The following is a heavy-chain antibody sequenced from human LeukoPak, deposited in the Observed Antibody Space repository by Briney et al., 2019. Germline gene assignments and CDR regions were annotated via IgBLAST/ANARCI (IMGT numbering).Heavy chain of an antibody. J-gene: IGHJ4*02. V-gene: IGHV3-23*01. D-gene: IGHD6-19*01. CDR1: GFSVSSLG. Sequence: GGSLRLSCAVSGFSVSSLGMSWVRQAPGKGLEWISAISVNGETTYYAGSVKGRFIISRDNSKNTLYLQLSSLRAEDTAVYYCAQGYSSGWYPYWGQGSLVSVSS. CDR3: AQGYSSGWYPY. CDR2: ISVNGETT.